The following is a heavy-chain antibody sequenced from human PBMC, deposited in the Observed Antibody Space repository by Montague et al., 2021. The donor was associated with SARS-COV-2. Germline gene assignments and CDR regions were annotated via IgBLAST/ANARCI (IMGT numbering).Heavy chain of an antibody. Sequence: SETLSLTCTVAGGSISSYYWSWIRQPPGKGLGWIGYINYSGSTNCNPSLKSRVTISVDTSKNQFSLNLSSVTAADTAVYYCARNSVVHSWCGIDVWGQGTTVTVSS. J-gene: IGHJ6*02. CDR3: ARNSVVHSWCGIDV. D-gene: IGHD2-15*01. CDR1: GGSISSYY. V-gene: IGHV4-59*01. CDR2: INYSGST.